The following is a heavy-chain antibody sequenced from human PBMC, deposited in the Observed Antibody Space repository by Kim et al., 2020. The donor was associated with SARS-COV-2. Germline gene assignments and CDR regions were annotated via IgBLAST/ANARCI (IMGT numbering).Heavy chain of an antibody. CDR1: GYTFTSYY. Sequence: ASVKVSCKASGYTFTSYYMHWVRQAPGQGLEWMGIINPSGGSTSYAQKFQGRVTMTRDPSTSTAYMEPSSLRPEDTAVYYRARNNSEMPLDYWGQATLVT. CDR3: ARNNSEMPLDY. CDR2: INPSGGST. V-gene: IGHV1-46*01. J-gene: IGHJ4*02. D-gene: IGHD1-1*01.